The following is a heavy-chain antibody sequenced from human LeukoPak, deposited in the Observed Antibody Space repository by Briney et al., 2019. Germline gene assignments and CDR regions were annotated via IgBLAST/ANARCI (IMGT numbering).Heavy chain of an antibody. CDR2: INPSDGWK. CDR1: GYSFTSYH. CDR3: AKDSQLVVGAFYYYIDV. Sequence: ASVKVSCKASGYSFTSYHMHWVRQAPGQGFEWMGIINPSDGWKRYAQKFQDRVTMTRDMSTSSVYMELSSLRSDDTAVYYCAKDSQLVVGAFYYYIDVWGKGTTVTVSS. J-gene: IGHJ6*03. V-gene: IGHV1-46*01. D-gene: IGHD6-6*01.